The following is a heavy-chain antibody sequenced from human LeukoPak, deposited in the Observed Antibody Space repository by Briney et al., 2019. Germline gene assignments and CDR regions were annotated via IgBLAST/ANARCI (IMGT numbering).Heavy chain of an antibody. CDR1: GGSISSGGYS. J-gene: IGHJ4*02. D-gene: IGHD1-26*01. CDR2: IFSSGNT. CDR3: ARDRGPSGSHNY. V-gene: IGHV4-61*02. Sequence: SETLSLTCAVSGGSISSGGYSWTWIRQPAGKGLEWIGRIFSSGNTNYNPSLKSRVTMSVDTSKNQFSLNLTSMTAADTAIYYCARDRGPSGSHNYWGQGILVTVSS.